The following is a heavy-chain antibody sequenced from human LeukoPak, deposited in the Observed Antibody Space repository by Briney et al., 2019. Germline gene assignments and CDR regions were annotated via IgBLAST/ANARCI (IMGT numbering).Heavy chain of an antibody. J-gene: IGHJ4*02. CDR2: ISGSGGST. V-gene: IGHV3-23*01. D-gene: IGHD2-15*01. CDR1: GFTFSSYA. Sequence: PGGSLRPSCAASGFTFSSYAMSWVRQAPGKGLEWVSAISGSGGSTYYADSVKGRFTVSRDNSKNTLYLQMNSLRAEDTAVYYCAKGYCSGGSCYLYYFDYWGQGTLVTVSS. CDR3: AKGYCSGGSCYLYYFDY.